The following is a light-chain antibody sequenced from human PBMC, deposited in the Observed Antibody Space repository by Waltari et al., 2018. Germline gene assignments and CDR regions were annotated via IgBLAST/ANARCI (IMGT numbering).Light chain of an antibody. Sequence: QSALTQPASVSGSPGQSITISCTGTSSDVGGYNFVSWYQQHPGKAPKLMIYGVSPRPAGVSNRLSGSKSGNTASLTISGLQAEDEADYYCNSYTSSSTVIFGGGTKLTVL. J-gene: IGLJ2*01. CDR1: SSDVGGYNF. CDR2: GVS. CDR3: NSYTSSSTVI. V-gene: IGLV2-14*01.